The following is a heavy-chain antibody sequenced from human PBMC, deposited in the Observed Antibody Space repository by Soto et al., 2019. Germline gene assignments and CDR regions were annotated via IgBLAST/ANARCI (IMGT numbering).Heavy chain of an antibody. D-gene: IGHD6-19*01. CDR3: ARDRGVAPPVAGNTHYYYYMDV. Sequence: QDQLVQSGVEVKKPGASVKVSCKASGYSFTNYGITWVRQAPGQGFEWMGWISAYNGNTNYAQKFQGRVTLTTDAATSRAYLEWGSLRSDDTAGYYCARDRGVAPPVAGNTHYYYYMDVWGKGTTVTVSS. CDR2: ISAYNGNT. V-gene: IGHV1-18*01. CDR1: GYSFTNYG. J-gene: IGHJ6*03.